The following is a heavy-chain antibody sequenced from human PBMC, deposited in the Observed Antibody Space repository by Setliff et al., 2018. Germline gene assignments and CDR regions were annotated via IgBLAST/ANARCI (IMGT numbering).Heavy chain of an antibody. V-gene: IGHV4-4*07. CDR3: ARVRITPYCMDV. CDR2: VYTTGST. D-gene: IGHD3-10*01. J-gene: IGHJ6*03. CDR1: GGSMCSYY. Sequence: PSETLSLTCTVSGGSMCSYYWTWIRQSAGKGLEWIGRVYTTGSTAFNPSLNSRVTMSLDKSKNQFSLKLYSVTAADTAVYFCARVRITPYCMDVWGKGTTVTVSS.